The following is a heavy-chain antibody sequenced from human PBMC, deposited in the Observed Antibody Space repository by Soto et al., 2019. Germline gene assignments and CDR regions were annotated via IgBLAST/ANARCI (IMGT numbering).Heavy chain of an antibody. CDR2: ISAYNGNT. CDR3: ARDLNGGWYSGGAFDI. D-gene: IGHD6-19*01. CDR1: GYTFTSYG. J-gene: IGHJ3*02. V-gene: IGHV1-18*01. Sequence: ASVKVSCKASGYTFTSYGISWVRQAPGQGLEWMGWISAYNGNTNYAQKLQGRVTMTTDTSTSTAYMELRSLRSDDTAVYYCARDLNGGWYSGGAFDIWGQGTMVTVSS.